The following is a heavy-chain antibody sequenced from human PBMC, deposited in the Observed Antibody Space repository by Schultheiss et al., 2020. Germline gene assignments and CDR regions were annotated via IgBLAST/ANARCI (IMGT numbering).Heavy chain of an antibody. J-gene: IGHJ6*03. CDR3: ASSSGSYHYYYYMDV. CDR1: GYTFTSYG. CDR2: ISGYNGYT. D-gene: IGHD3-10*01. Sequence: ASVKVSCKASGYTFTSYGIIWVRQAPGQGLEWMGWISGYNGYTSYARKLQGRVTMTTDTSTSTAYMELRSLRSDDTAVYYCASSSGSYHYYYYMDVWGKGTTVTVSS. V-gene: IGHV1-18*01.